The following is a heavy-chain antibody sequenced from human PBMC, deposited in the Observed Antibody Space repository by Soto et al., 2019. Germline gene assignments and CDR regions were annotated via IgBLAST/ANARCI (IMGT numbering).Heavy chain of an antibody. V-gene: IGHV1-69*12. CDR2: IIPIFGTA. CDR3: ASRRGYYDSSCYAY. J-gene: IGHJ4*02. D-gene: IGHD3-22*01. Sequence: QVQLVQSGAEVKKPGSSVKVSCKASGGTFSSYAISWVRQAPGQGLEWMGGIIPIFGTANYAQKFQGRVTISADESMSTACLELSSSRSEDTAVYYCASRRGYYDSSCYAYWCQGTLVTVSS. CDR1: GGTFSSYA.